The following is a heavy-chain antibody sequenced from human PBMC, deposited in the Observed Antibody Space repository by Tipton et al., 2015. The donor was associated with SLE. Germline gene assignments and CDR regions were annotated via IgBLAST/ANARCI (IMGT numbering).Heavy chain of an antibody. J-gene: IGHJ3*02. CDR2: IYYSGST. D-gene: IGHD3-22*01. Sequence: TLSLTCTVSGGSISSGGYYWSWICQHPGKGLEWIGYIYYSGSTYYNPSLKSRVTISVDTSKNQFSLKLSSVTAADTAVYYCARGGYYYDSSGYPPGAFDIWGQGTMVTVSS. V-gene: IGHV4-31*03. CDR1: GGSISSGGYY. CDR3: ARGGYYYDSSGYPPGAFDI.